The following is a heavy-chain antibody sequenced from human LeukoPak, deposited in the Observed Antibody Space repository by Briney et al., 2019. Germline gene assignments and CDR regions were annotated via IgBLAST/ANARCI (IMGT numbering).Heavy chain of an antibody. CDR1: GYTVTSYD. Sequence: GSVKVSCKASGYTVTSYDINWVRQATGQGLEWMGWMNPNSGNTGYAQKFQGRVTITRNTSISTAYMELSSLRSEDTAVYYCARPSRIAVAGPFDYWGQGTLVTVSS. CDR2: MNPNSGNT. D-gene: IGHD6-19*01. J-gene: IGHJ4*02. CDR3: ARPSRIAVAGPFDY. V-gene: IGHV1-8*03.